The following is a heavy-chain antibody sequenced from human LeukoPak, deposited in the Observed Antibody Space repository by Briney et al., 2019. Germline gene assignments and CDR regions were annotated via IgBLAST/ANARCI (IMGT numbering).Heavy chain of an antibody. CDR1: GFTFSSYG. CDR2: ISYDGSNK. D-gene: IGHD6-13*01. V-gene: IGHV3-30*18. J-gene: IGHJ4*02. Sequence: LPGGSLRLSCAASGFTFSSYGMHWVRQAPGKGLEWVAVISYDGSNKYYADSVKGRFTISRDNSKNTLYLQMNSLRAEDTAVYYCAKGVASGSWYHRHFDYWGQGTLVTVSS. CDR3: AKGVASGSWYHRHFDY.